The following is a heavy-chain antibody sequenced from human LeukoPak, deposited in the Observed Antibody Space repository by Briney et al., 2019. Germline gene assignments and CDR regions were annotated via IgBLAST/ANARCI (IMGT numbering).Heavy chain of an antibody. V-gene: IGHV1-8*01. D-gene: IGHD4-23*01. CDR1: GYTFTSYD. Sequence: ASVKVSCKASGYTFTSYDINWVRQATGQGLEWMGWMNPNSGNTGYAQKFQGRVTMTRNTSISTAYMELSSLRSEDTAVYYCAREVADYGGYYYYHYMGVWGKGTTVTISS. J-gene: IGHJ6*03. CDR3: AREVADYGGYYYYHYMGV. CDR2: MNPNSGNT.